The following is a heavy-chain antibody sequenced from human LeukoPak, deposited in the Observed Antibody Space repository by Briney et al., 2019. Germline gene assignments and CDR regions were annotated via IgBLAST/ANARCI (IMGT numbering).Heavy chain of an antibody. V-gene: IGHV4-39*01. CDR3: AARGSMVRGVIV. Sequence: SETLSLTCTVSGGSISSSYYYWGWIRQPPGKGLEWIGSIYYSGSTYYNPSLKSRVTISVDTSKNQFSLKLRSVTAADTAVFYCAARGSMVRGVIVWGQGTLVTVSS. D-gene: IGHD3-10*01. CDR1: GGSISSSYYY. J-gene: IGHJ4*02. CDR2: IYYSGST.